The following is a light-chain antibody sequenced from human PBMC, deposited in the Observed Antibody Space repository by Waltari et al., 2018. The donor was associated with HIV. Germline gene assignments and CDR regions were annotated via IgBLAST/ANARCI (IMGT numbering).Light chain of an antibody. CDR2: DVS. V-gene: IGLV2-8*01. J-gene: IGLJ2*01. Sequence: QSALTQPPSASGSPGQSVTISCAGTSSDIGLYNFVSWYQHHPGKAPKLMISDVSRRPPGVRDRFPGTKSGKTASLTVSGLQADDEATYYCFSYAGNNFLLFGGGTKLTVL. CDR3: FSYAGNNFLL. CDR1: SSDIGLYNF.